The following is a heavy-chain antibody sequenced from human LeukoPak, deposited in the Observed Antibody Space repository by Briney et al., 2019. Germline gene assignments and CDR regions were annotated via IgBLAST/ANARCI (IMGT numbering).Heavy chain of an antibody. V-gene: IGHV1-69*13. CDR2: IIPIFGTA. Sequence: ASVKVSCKASGGTFSSYAISWVRRAPGQGLEWMGGIIPIFGTANYAQKFQGRVTITADESTSTAYMELSSLRSEDTAVYYCARDSSGYFDVGGDGGYYFDYWGQGTLVTVSS. J-gene: IGHJ4*02. CDR1: GGTFSSYA. D-gene: IGHD3-22*01. CDR3: ARDSSGYFDVGGDGGYYFDY.